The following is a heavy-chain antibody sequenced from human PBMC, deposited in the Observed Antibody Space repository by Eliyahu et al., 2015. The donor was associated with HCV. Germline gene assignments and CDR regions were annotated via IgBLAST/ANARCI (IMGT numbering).Heavy chain of an antibody. D-gene: IGHD6-19*01. V-gene: IGHV3-21*01. CDR1: GFTFSSYS. CDR2: ISSSSSYI. CDR3: ARTEQWLVQGDY. J-gene: IGHJ4*02. Sequence: EVQLVESGGGLVKPGGSLRLSCAASGFTFSSYSMNWVRQAPGKGLEWVSSISSSSSYIYYADSVKGRFTISRDNAKNSLYLQMNSLRAEDTAVYYCARTEQWLVQGDYWGQGTLVTVSS.